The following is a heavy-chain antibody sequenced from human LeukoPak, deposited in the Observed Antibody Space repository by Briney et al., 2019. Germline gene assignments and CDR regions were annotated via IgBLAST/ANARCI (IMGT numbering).Heavy chain of an antibody. CDR2: IIPIFGTA. CDR3: AREMVRGSRNDAFDI. D-gene: IGHD3-10*01. V-gene: IGHV1-69*13. Sequence: SVKASCKASGGTFSSYAISWVRQAPGQGLEWMGGIIPIFGTANYAQKFQGRVTITADESTSTAYMELSSLRSEDTAVYYCAREMVRGSRNDAFDIWGQGTMVTVSS. J-gene: IGHJ3*02. CDR1: GGTFSSYA.